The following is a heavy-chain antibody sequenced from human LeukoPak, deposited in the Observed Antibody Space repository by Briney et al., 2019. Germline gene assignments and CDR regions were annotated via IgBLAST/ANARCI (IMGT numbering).Heavy chain of an antibody. CDR2: ISSSSSTI. D-gene: IGHD3-3*02. CDR1: GFTFSSYS. Sequence: GGSLRLSCEASGFTFSSYSMNWVRQAPGKGLEWVSYISSSSSTIYYADSVKGRFTISRDNAKNSLYLQMNSLRAEDTALYYCARERISSTGDYFDYWGQGTLVTVSS. CDR3: ARERISSTGDYFDY. V-gene: IGHV3-48*01. J-gene: IGHJ4*02.